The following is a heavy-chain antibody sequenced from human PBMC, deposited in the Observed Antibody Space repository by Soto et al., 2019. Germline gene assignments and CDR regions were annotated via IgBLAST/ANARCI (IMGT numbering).Heavy chain of an antibody. CDR2: IIDSGGST. Sequence: GGSLRLSCAASGFTFSSCAMGWVRQAPGKGLEWVSDIIDSGGSTYYADSVKGRFTISRDNSKSTLYLQMNSLRAEDTAVYYCARMRKILTGYPGHFDYWGQGTLVTVSS. V-gene: IGHV3-23*01. J-gene: IGHJ4*02. CDR3: ARMRKILTGYPGHFDY. CDR1: GFTFSSCA. D-gene: IGHD3-9*01.